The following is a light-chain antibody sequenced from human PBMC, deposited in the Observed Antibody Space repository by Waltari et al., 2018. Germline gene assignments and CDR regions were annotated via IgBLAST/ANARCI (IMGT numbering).Light chain of an antibody. Sequence: QSALTQPASVSGSPGQSITISCTGTSSDIGGYNYFSWYQQYPGKALKLRMYEVRLGPPGISTRFSASKSGITASLTICGLLAEDEADYFCCSFTRTSTWVFGGGTKLTV. CDR1: SSDIGGYNY. CDR3: CSFTRTSTWV. J-gene: IGLJ3*02. V-gene: IGLV2-14*01. CDR2: EVR.